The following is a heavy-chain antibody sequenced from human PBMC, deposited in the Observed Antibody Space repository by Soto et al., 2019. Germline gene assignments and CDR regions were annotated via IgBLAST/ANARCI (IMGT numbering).Heavy chain of an antibody. Sequence: SETLSLTCAVYGGSFSGYYWSWIRQPPGKGLEWIGEINHSGSTNYNPSLKSRVTISVDTSKNQFSLKLSSVTAADTAVYYCARVGRGGSSSYYFDYWGQGTLVTVSS. V-gene: IGHV4-34*01. J-gene: IGHJ4*02. CDR2: INHSGST. CDR3: ARVGRGGSSSYYFDY. CDR1: GGSFSGYY. D-gene: IGHD6-6*01.